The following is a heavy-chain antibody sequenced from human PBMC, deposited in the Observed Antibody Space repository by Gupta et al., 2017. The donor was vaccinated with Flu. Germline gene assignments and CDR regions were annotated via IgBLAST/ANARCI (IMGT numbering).Heavy chain of an antibody. V-gene: IGHV3-9*01. D-gene: IGHD3-9*01. CDR2: ITWNSGGI. J-gene: IGHJ4*02. Sequence: VRQAPGKGLEWVSGITWNSGGIRYADSVKGRFTISRDNAKNSLYLQMNSLRAEDTALYYCVKDAYRKTDYGILRGHYRFDIWGQGTLVTVSA. CDR3: VKDAYRKTDYGILRGHYRFDI.